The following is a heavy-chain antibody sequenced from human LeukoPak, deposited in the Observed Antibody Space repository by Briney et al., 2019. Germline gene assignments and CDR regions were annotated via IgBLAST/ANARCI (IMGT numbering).Heavy chain of an antibody. J-gene: IGHJ4*02. V-gene: IGHV3-23*01. CDR3: AKDLWFGELLYLPDY. D-gene: IGHD3-10*01. CDR1: GFTFSSYA. CDR2: ISGSGGST. Sequence: QPGGSLRLSCAASGFTFSSYAMSWVRQAPGKGLEWVSVISGSGGSTYYADSVKGRFTISRDNSKNTLYLQMNSLRAVDTAVYYCAKDLWFGELLYLPDYWGQGTLVTVSS.